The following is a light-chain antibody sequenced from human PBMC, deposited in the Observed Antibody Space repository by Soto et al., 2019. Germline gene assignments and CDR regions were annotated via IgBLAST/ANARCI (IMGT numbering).Light chain of an antibody. CDR3: CSYARGITDV. J-gene: IGLJ1*01. V-gene: IGLV2-23*01. CDR2: EGS. Sequence: QSVLTQPASVSGSLGQSITISCTGTSSDVGNYNLVSWYQQHPGKAPKIVIHEGSKRPSGLSNRFSGSKSGNTASLTISGLQAEDEAGYYCCSYARGITDVFGTGTKVTVL. CDR1: SSDVGNYNL.